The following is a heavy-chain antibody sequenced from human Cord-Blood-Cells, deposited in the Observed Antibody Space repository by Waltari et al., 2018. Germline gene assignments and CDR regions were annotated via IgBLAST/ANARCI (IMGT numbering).Heavy chain of an antibody. CDR2: INHSGST. D-gene: IGHD3-10*01. CDR1: GGSFSGYY. J-gene: IGHJ4*02. Sequence: QVQLQQWGAGLLKPSETLSLTCAVYGGSFSGYYWSWIRQPPGKGLEWIGEINHSGSTNYNPSLKSRVTISVDTSKNQFSLKLSSVTAADTAVYYCARDLPSGSFDYWGQGTLVTVSS. CDR3: ARDLPSGSFDY. V-gene: IGHV4-34*01.